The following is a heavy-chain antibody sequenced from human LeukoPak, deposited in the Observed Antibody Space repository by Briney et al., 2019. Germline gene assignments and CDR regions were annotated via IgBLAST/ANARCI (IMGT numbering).Heavy chain of an antibody. Sequence: GESLKISCKGSGYGFSNHWIGWVRQMPGKGLGWMGIIYPGDSDTRYSPSFQGQITLSADTSISTAYLQWSTLKASDTAMYYSARLHIYDSSGYYHWGQGTPVTVSS. J-gene: IGHJ5*02. CDR3: ARLHIYDSSGYYH. D-gene: IGHD3-22*01. CDR2: IYPGDSDT. CDR1: GYGFSNHW. V-gene: IGHV5-51*01.